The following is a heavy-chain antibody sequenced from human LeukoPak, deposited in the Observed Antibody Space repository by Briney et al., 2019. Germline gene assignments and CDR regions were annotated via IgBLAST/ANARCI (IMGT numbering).Heavy chain of an antibody. V-gene: IGHV1-2*02. J-gene: IGHJ3*02. Sequence: ASVKVSCKASGYTFSGYYMHWVRQAPGQGLEWSGWINANNGATNYAKQFKGRVTWTRETSISTAYMALGRLLSYDTAVYYWARDDGRGFDIWGQGTMVTVSS. CDR3: ARDDGRGFDI. CDR2: INANNGAT. D-gene: IGHD2-15*01. CDR1: GYTFSGYY.